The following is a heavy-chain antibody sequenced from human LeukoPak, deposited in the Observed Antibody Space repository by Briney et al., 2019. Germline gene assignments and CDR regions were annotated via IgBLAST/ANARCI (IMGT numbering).Heavy chain of an antibody. CDR1: GGTFSSYA. CDR2: IIPIFGTA. J-gene: IGHJ4*02. V-gene: IGHV1-69*01. CDR3: ATSSTVVTPYYFDY. Sequence: GSSVKVSFKASGGTFSSYAISWVRQAPGQGLEWMGGIIPIFGTANYAQKFQGRVTITADESTSTAYVELSSLRSEDTAVYYCATSSTVVTPYYFDYWGQGTLVTVSS. D-gene: IGHD4-23*01.